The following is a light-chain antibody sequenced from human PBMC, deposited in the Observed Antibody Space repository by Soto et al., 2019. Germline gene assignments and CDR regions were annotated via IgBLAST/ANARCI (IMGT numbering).Light chain of an antibody. CDR3: QQYFSTPLT. J-gene: IGKJ4*01. CDR2: WAS. Sequence: DIVMTQSPDSLAVSLGERATINCKSSQSVLYSSNNKNYLAWYQQKPGQPPKLLIYWASTRESGVPARFSGSGSGTGFTLTISSLQAEDVAVYYCQQYFSTPLTFGGGTKVEIK. V-gene: IGKV4-1*01. CDR1: QSVLYSSNNKNY.